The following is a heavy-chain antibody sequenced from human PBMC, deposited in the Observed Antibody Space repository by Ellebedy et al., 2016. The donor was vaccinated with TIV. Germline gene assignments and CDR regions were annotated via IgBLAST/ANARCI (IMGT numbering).Heavy chain of an antibody. Sequence: GESLKISCAASGFTFSSYAMSLVRQAPGKGLEWVSGISSSGGSAYYADSVQGRLTIARENSNNTLYVQLSSLRAEDTAVYFCVKEGWQAHPYYFDPWGQGTLVTVSS. V-gene: IGHV3-23*01. D-gene: IGHD2/OR15-2a*01. J-gene: IGHJ5*02. CDR3: VKEGWQAHPYYFDP. CDR1: GFTFSSYA. CDR2: ISSSGGSA.